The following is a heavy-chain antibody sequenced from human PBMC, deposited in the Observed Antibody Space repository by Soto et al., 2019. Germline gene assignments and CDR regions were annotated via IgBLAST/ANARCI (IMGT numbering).Heavy chain of an antibody. D-gene: IGHD4-17*01. V-gene: IGHV3-33*01. CDR3: ARGGGPFMNSVTNPFDY. J-gene: IGHJ4*02. Sequence: PGGSLRLSCAASGFMFSNHGMHWVRQAPGKGLEWVAVIWSDGNKRYYADSVKGRFTVSRDTSKNTLYLQMDSLRTEDTAVYYCARGGGPFMNSVTNPFDYWGQGTLVTVSS. CDR1: GFMFSNHG. CDR2: IWSDGNKR.